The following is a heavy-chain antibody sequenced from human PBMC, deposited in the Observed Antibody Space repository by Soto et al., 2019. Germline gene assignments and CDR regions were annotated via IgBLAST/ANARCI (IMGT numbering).Heavy chain of an antibody. J-gene: IGHJ4*02. CDR1: GYTFTTYD. CDR2: ITHGGGIT. D-gene: IGHD6-13*01. V-gene: IGHV1-46*01. Sequence: QVQLVQSGAEVKKPGASVRVSCKASGYTFTTYDIHWVRQAPGLGLEWMGIITHGGGITSYAQKFKGRITMPRDTSTSTVYMELSSLRSEDTAMYYCAKVLSELVPRYFDTWGQGTLVTVSS. CDR3: AKVLSELVPRYFDT.